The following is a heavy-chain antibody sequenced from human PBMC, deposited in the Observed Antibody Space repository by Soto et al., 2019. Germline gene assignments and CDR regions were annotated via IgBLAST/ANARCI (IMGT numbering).Heavy chain of an antibody. CDR2: ISSSSSNI. CDR3: ARAGGLGAVAAAY. J-gene: IGHJ4*02. V-gene: IGHV3-48*01. CDR1: GFTFSSYS. Sequence: GGSLRLSCAASGFTFSSYSMNWVRQAPGKGLEWVSYISSSSSNIYYADSVKGRFTISRDNAKNQFSLKLSSVTAADTAVYYCARAGGLGAVAAAYWGKGTLVTVSS. D-gene: IGHD6-19*01.